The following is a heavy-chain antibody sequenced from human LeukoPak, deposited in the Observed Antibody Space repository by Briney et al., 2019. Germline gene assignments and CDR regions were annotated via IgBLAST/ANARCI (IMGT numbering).Heavy chain of an antibody. CDR1: GGSVSGYY. CDR2: ISYTGST. J-gene: IGHJ3*02. D-gene: IGHD1-14*01. CDR3: ARDVRTTEAFEI. Sequence: SETLSLTCTVSGGSVSGYYWSWIRQPPGKGLEWVGHISYTGSTNYNPSLKSRVTISVDTSKNQFSLKLTSVTATDTAVYYCARDVRTTEAFEIWGHGTMVTVSS. V-gene: IGHV4-59*02.